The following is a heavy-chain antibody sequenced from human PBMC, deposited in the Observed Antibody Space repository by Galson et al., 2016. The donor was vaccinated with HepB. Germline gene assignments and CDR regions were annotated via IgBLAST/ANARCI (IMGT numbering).Heavy chain of an antibody. CDR3: AGDPTEAWSRSAGGWAFEI. D-gene: IGHD3-10*01. V-gene: IGHV1-69*10. Sequence: SVKVSCKAHGDNSRRYAISWVRQAPGQGLEWMGGIIPALGLANYAQKFQGRLTITADMSTNIAYMELVSLRSEDTAVYYCAGDPTEAWSRSAGGWAFEIWGHGAMVIVSS. CDR1: GDNSRRYA. J-gene: IGHJ3*02. CDR2: IIPALGLA.